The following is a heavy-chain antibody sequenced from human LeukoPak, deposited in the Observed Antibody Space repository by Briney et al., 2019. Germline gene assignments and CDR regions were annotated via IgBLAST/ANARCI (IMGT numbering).Heavy chain of an antibody. CDR2: IYYSGST. CDR1: GGSISSYY. J-gene: IGHJ4*02. V-gene: IGHV4-59*01. Sequence: SETLSLTCTVSGGSISSYYWSWIRQPPGKGLEWIGYIYYSGSTNYKPSLKSRVTISVDTSKNQFSLKLSSVTAADTAVYYCAREEGDYYGGNYFDYWGQGTLVTVSS. CDR3: AREEGDYYGGNYFDY. D-gene: IGHD4-23*01.